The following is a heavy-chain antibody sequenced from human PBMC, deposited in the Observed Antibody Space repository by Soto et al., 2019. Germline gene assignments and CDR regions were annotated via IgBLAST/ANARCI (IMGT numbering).Heavy chain of an antibody. Sequence: QVQLVQSGAEVKKPGSSVKVSCKASGGTFSSYAISWVRQAPGQGLEWMGGIIPIFGTANYAQKFQGRVTITADEATITAYMELSSLRSEDTAVYYCASQSGGSSGWLDDPYYYYGMDVWGQGTTVTVSS. CDR2: IIPIFGTA. D-gene: IGHD6-19*01. J-gene: IGHJ6*02. V-gene: IGHV1-69*01. CDR3: ASQSGGSSGWLDDPYYYYGMDV. CDR1: GGTFSSYA.